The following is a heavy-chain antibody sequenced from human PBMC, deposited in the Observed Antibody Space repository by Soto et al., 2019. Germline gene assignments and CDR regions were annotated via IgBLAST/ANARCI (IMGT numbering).Heavy chain of an antibody. J-gene: IGHJ6*02. Sequence: EVQLVESGGGLVKPGGSLRLSCAASGFTFSSYSMNWVRQAPGKGLEWVSSISSSSSYIYYADSVKGRFTISRDNAKNSLYLQMNSLRAEDTAVNYCARDLELLWFGELSRPHGMDVWGQGTTVTVSS. CDR3: ARDLELLWFGELSRPHGMDV. D-gene: IGHD3-10*01. CDR1: GFTFSSYS. V-gene: IGHV3-21*01. CDR2: ISSSSSYI.